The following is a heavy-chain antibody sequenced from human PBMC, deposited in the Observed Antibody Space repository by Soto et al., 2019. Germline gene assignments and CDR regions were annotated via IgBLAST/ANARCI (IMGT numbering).Heavy chain of an antibody. D-gene: IGHD2-21*01. CDR2: YYWDEDE. CDR3: ARGLRRESCWGGDCYYFVV. V-gene: IGHV2-5*02. CDR1: GFSFSDGAVG. J-gene: IGHJ4*02. Sequence: QITLKESGPTLVKPTQTLKLTCTFSGFSFSDGAVGVGWFRQSPGKAPEWLAIYYWDEDEWHSPSLRTRLSISYEAARSQVVLSMVDMDRQETATYCCARGLRRESCWGGDCYYFVVWGQG.